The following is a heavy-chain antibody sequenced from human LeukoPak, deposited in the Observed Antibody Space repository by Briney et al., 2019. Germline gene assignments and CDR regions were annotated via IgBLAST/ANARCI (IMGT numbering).Heavy chain of an antibody. D-gene: IGHD3-3*01. CDR2: ISWNSGSI. J-gene: IGHJ4*02. V-gene: IGHV3-9*03. Sequence: QTGGSLRLSCAASGFTFDDYAMHWVRQAPGKGLEWVSGISWNSGSIGYADSVKGRFTISRDNAKNSLYLQMNSLRAEDMALYYCAKGIYDFWCGYCFDYWGQGTLVTVSS. CDR1: GFTFDDYA. CDR3: AKGIYDFWCGYCFDY.